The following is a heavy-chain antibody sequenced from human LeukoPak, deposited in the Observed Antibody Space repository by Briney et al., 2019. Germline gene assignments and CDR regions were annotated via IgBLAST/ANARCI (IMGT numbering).Heavy chain of an antibody. D-gene: IGHD4-17*01. CDR1: GFTFSSYR. CDR3: ARDRADPDYGDYVFAY. CDR2: ISSRSSYI. J-gene: IGHJ4*02. V-gene: IGHV3-21*01. Sequence: PGGSLRLSCAASGFTFSSYRMNWLRQAPGQGLEWVSSISSRSSYIYYADSLKGRFTISRDNAKNSLYLNIHSLRAEDTAVYYCARDRADPDYGDYVFAYWGQGTLVTVSS.